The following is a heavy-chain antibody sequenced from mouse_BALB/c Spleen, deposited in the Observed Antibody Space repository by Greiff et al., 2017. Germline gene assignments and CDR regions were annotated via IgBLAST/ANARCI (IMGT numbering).Heavy chain of an antibody. J-gene: IGHJ3*01. CDR2: IRSKSNNYAT. D-gene: IGHD2-4*01. CDR3: GRQIYYDYDAPFAD. CDR1: GFTFNTYA. Sequence: EVMLVESGGGLVQPKGSLKLSCAASGFTFNTYAMNWVRQAPGKGLEWVARIRSKSNNYATYYADSVKDRFTISRDDSQSMLYLQMNNLKTEDTAMYYCGRQIYYDYDAPFADWGQGTLVTVSA. V-gene: IGHV10-1*02.